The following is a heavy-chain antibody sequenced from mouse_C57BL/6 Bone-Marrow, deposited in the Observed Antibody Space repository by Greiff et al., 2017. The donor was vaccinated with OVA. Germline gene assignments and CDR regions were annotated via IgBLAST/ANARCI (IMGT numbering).Heavy chain of an antibody. CDR1: GYAFSSSW. J-gene: IGHJ2*01. D-gene: IGHD1-1*01. V-gene: IGHV1-82*01. CDR2: IYPGDGDT. CDR3: ARREEYYGSSKDY. Sequence: VQLQQSGPELVKPGASVKISCKASGYAFSSSWMNWVKQRPGKGLEWIGRIYPGDGDTNYNGKFKGKATLTADKSSSTAYMQLSSLTSEVSAVYFCARREEYYGSSKDYWGQGTTLTVAS.